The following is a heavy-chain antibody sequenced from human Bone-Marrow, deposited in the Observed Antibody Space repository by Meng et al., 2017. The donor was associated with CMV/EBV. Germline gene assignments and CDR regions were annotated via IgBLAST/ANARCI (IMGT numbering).Heavy chain of an antibody. D-gene: IGHD3-3*01. Sequence: ASVKVSCKASGYTFTGYYMHRVRQAPGQGLEWMGWINPNSGGTNYAQKFQGRVTMTRDTSISTAYMELRRLRSDDTAGSYCARDGPDDFWCGYYSSNWFDSWGQGTLVTVSS. CDR2: INPNSGGT. V-gene: IGHV1-2*02. J-gene: IGHJ5*01. CDR1: GYTFTGYY. CDR3: ARDGPDDFWCGYYSSNWFDS.